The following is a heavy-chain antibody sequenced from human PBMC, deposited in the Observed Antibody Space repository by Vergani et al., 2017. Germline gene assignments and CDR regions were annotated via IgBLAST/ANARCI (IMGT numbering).Heavy chain of an antibody. CDR3: ARGNIAAAGVPFDY. CDR1: GGSISSYY. J-gene: IGHJ4*02. Sequence: QVQLQESGPGLVKPSETLSLTCTVSGGSISSYYWSWIRQPPGKGLEWIGEINHSGSTNYNPSLKSRVTISVDTSKNQFSLKLSSVTAADTAVYYCARGNIAAAGVPFDYWGQGTLVTVSS. CDR2: INHSGST. D-gene: IGHD6-13*01. V-gene: IGHV4-59*12.